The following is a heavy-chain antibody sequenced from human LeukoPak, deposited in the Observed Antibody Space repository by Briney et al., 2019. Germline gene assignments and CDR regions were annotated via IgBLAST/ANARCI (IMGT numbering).Heavy chain of an antibody. J-gene: IGHJ4*02. V-gene: IGHV4-59*01. CDR2: IYYRGTT. CDR1: GGSTSDYY. Sequence: SETLSLTCTVSGGSTSDYYWNWIRQPPGKGLEWIGYIYYRGTTNYNPSLNSRVAISLDSSKNQFSLRLNSVTAADTAIYYCARGPPRAGRERFFDYWGQGTLVSVSS. CDR3: ARGPPRAGRERFFDY. D-gene: IGHD5-24*01.